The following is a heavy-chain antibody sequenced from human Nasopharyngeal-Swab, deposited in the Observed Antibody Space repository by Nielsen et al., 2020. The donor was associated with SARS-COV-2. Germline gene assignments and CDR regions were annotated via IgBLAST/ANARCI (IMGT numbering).Heavy chain of an antibody. J-gene: IGHJ4*02. CDR1: GGSISSYY. CDR3: ARILTIFGVVASYYFDY. CDR2: IYYSGST. D-gene: IGHD3-3*01. V-gene: IGHV4-59*01. Sequence: SETLSLTCTVSGGSISSYYWSWIRQPPGKGLKWIGYIYYSGSTNYNPSLKSRVTISVDTSKNQFSLKLSSVTAADTAVYYCARILTIFGVVASYYFDYWGQGTLVTVSS.